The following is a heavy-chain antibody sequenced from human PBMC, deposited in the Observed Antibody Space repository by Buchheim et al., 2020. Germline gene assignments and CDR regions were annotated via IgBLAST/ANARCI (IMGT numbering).Heavy chain of an antibody. J-gene: IGHJ5*02. CDR1: GYTFTSYY. CDR2: INPSGGST. CDR3: ARAVQRSITMVRGVGPSLNWFDP. V-gene: IGHV1-46*01. Sequence: QVQLVQSGAEVKKPGASVKVSCKASGYTFTSYYMHWVRQAPGQGLEWMGIINPSGGSTSYAQKFQGRVTMTRDTSTSTVYMELSSLRSEDTAVYYCARAVQRSITMVRGVGPSLNWFDPWGQGTL. D-gene: IGHD3-10*01.